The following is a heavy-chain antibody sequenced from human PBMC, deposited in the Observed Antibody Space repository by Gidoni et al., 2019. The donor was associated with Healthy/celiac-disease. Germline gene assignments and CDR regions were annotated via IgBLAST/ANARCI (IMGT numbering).Heavy chain of an antibody. CDR3: AKDLEQLVQGAFDI. Sequence: QVQLVESGGGVVQPGRSLRLSCAASGFTFSSYGMHWVRQAPGKGLEWVAVISYDGSNKYYADSVKGRFTISRDNSKNTLYLQMNSLRAEDTAVYYCAKDLEQLVQGAFDIWGQGTMVTVSS. CDR2: ISYDGSNK. D-gene: IGHD6-6*01. CDR1: GFTFSSYG. V-gene: IGHV3-30*18. J-gene: IGHJ3*02.